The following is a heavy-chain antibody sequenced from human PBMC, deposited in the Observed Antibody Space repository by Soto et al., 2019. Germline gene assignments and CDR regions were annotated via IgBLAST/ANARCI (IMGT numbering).Heavy chain of an antibody. CDR3: AREGGDDAFDI. CDR2: INHSGST. Sequence: PSETLSLTCAVYGGSFGGYYWSWIRQPPGKGLEWIGEINHSGSTNYNPSLKSRVTISVDTSKNQFSLKLSSVTAADTAVYYCAREGGDDAFDIWGQGTMVTVSS. J-gene: IGHJ3*02. V-gene: IGHV4-34*01. CDR1: GGSFGGYY. D-gene: IGHD4-17*01.